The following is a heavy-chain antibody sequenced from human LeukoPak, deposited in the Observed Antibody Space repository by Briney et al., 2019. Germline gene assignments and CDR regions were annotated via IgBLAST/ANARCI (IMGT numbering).Heavy chain of an antibody. CDR3: ARLGGKQLVRYYQYYMDV. CDR2: IYSYGST. D-gene: IGHD6-6*01. Sequence: GGSLRLSCAASGFIVSSNYMSWVRQAPGKGLEGVSVIYSYGSTYYADSVKGRFTISRDNSKNTLYLQMNSLRVEDTAVYYCARLGGKQLVRYYQYYMDVWGKGTTVTVSS. CDR1: GFIVSSNY. V-gene: IGHV3-66*02. J-gene: IGHJ6*03.